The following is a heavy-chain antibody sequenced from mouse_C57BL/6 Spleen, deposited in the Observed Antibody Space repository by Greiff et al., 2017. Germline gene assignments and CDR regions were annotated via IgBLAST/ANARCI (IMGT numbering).Heavy chain of an antibody. CDR2: IDPSDSYT. D-gene: IGHD2-5*01. CDR3: ARCGYSNYSYFDV. J-gene: IGHJ1*03. Sequence: QVQLQQPGAELVKPGASVKLSCKASGYTFTSYWMQWVKQRPGQGLEWIGEIDPSDSYTNYNQKFKGKATLTVDTSSSTAYMQLSSLTSEDSSVYYCARCGYSNYSYFDVWGTGTTVTVSS. V-gene: IGHV1-50*01. CDR1: GYTFTSYW.